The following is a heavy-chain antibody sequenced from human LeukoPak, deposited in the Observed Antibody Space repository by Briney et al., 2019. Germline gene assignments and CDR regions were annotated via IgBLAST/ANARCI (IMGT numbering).Heavy chain of an antibody. CDR1: GYIFTNYG. CDR2: IIPIFGTA. CDR3: ARGEVPADI. J-gene: IGHJ3*02. Sequence: SVKVSCKASGYIFTNYGISWVRQAPGQGLEWMGGIIPIFGTANYAQKFQGRVTITADESTSTAYMELSSLRSEDTAVYYCARGEVPADIWGQGTMVTVSS. V-gene: IGHV1-69*13. D-gene: IGHD3-10*01.